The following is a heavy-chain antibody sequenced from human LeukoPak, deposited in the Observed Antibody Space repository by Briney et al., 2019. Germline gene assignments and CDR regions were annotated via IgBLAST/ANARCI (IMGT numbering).Heavy chain of an antibody. J-gene: IGHJ5*02. CDR1: GYSISSGYY. CDR3: ARDSYDSSGAYP. D-gene: IGHD3-22*01. CDR2: IYTSGST. Sequence: PSETLSLTCTVSGYSISSGYYWVWIRQPPGKGLEWIGRIYTSGSTNYNPSLKSRVTMSVDTSKNQFSLKLSSVTAADTAVYYCARDSYDSSGAYPWGQGTLVTVSS. V-gene: IGHV4-38-2*02.